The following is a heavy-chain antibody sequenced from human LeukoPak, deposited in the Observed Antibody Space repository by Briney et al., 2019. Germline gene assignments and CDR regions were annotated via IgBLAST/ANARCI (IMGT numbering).Heavy chain of an antibody. CDR2: IYWNGDSI. J-gene: IGHJ6*03. Sequence: GGSLRLSCAASGFTFDDYGMSWVRQAPGKGLEWVSCIYWNGDSIGYADSVKGRFTISRDNAKNSLYLQMNSLRAEDTALYYCARDKTIDFYYSYTDVWGKGTTVTVSS. V-gene: IGHV3-20*04. D-gene: IGHD3-9*01. CDR3: ARDKTIDFYYSYTDV. CDR1: GFTFDDYG.